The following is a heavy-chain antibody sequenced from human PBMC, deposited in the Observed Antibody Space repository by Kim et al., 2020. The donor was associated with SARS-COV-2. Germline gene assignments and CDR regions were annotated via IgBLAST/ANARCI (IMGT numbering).Heavy chain of an antibody. Sequence: ASVKVSCKANGYTLTTYGISWVRQGPGQGLQWMGWVNTYDAHTKYAEKFQGRFTMTIDRSTSTVYMELKSLRTDDTAVYYWTRDRFATVTRDRTYYGMDVWGQGTTVIVSS. CDR3: TRDRFATVTRDRTYYGMDV. CDR2: VNTYDAHT. V-gene: IGHV1-18*01. D-gene: IGHD3-22*01. J-gene: IGHJ6*02. CDR1: GYTLTTYG.